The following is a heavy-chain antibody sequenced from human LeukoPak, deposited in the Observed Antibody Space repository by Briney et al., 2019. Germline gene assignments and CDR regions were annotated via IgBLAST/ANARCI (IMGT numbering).Heavy chain of an antibody. Sequence: SRTLSLTCAIPGDRVSTNNAAWSWIRQSPSRGLEWLGRTYYRSKWYNYYAGSVKSRIIFNPDTSKNQFSLQLNSVTPEDTAVYYCAREKVVIAATHFYGMDVWGQGTTVTVSS. CDR2: TYYRSKWYN. CDR1: GDRVSTNNAA. D-gene: IGHD2-15*01. J-gene: IGHJ6*02. V-gene: IGHV6-1*01. CDR3: AREKVVIAATHFYGMDV.